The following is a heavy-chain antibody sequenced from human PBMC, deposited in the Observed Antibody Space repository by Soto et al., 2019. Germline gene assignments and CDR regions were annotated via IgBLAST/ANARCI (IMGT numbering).Heavy chain of an antibody. CDR1: GDSISSDGYY. J-gene: IGHJ4*02. V-gene: IGHV4-31*11. Sequence: QLQLEESGPGLVKPSQTLSLTCAVSGDSISSDGYYWSWIRQHPGKGLEWIGHIYHSGTTYYNPALKSRVSISIDTSKNQSSLNVTSVKSADTAVYYCARVTTEFDYWGLGTLVTVSS. D-gene: IGHD3-22*01. CDR2: IYHSGTT. CDR3: ARVTTEFDY.